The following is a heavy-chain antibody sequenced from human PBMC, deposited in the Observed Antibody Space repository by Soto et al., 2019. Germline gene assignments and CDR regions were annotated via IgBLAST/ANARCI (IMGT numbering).Heavy chain of an antibody. CDR1: GFTFSTYA. CDR2: ISGSGGST. V-gene: IGHV3-23*01. D-gene: IGHD2-21*01. CDR3: AKGEPIGTLIRGFFDC. J-gene: IGHJ4*02. Sequence: GGSLRLSCAASGFTFSTYAMSWVRQAPGKGLEWVSVISGSGGSTYYADSVKGRITISRDNSKNTLYLQMNSLRAEDTALYYCAKGEPIGTLIRGFFDCWGQGTLVTVSS.